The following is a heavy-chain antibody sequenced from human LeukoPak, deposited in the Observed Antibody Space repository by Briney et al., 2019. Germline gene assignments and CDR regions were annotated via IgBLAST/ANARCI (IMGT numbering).Heavy chain of an antibody. CDR1: GFTFSSYS. CDR2: ISSSSSTI. J-gene: IGHJ3*02. V-gene: IGHV3-48*02. D-gene: IGHD1-26*01. CDR3: ARGWESLPGWAFDI. Sequence: GGSLRLSCAASGFTFSSYSMNWVRQAPGKGLEWVSYISSSSSTIYYADSVKGRFTISRDNAKNSLYLQMNSLRDEDTAVYYCARGWESLPGWAFDIWGQGTMVTVSS.